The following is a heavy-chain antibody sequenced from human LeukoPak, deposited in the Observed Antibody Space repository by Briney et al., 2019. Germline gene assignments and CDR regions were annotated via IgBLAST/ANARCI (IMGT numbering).Heavy chain of an antibody. CDR2: VSGSGGST. J-gene: IGHJ4*02. Sequence: GGSLRLSCAASGFTFSNYAMSWVRQAPGKGPEWVSVVSGSGGSTYYADSVKGRFTISRDNSKNTLYLQMSSLRAEDTAVYYCAKSLLRYFDWYFDYWGQGTLVTVSS. CDR1: GFTFSNYA. V-gene: IGHV3-23*01. D-gene: IGHD3-9*01. CDR3: AKSLLRYFDWYFDY.